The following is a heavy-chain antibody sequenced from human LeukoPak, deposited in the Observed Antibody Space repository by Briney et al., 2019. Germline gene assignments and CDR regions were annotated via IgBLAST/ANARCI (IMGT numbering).Heavy chain of an antibody. Sequence: GGSLRLSCAASGFTFSSYAMSWVRQAPGKGLEWVSVISGSGGNTYYADSVKGRFTISRDNSKNTLYLQMNSLRAEDTAVYYCAKPYSSAYYPPGSWGQGTLATVSS. CDR1: GFTFSSYA. D-gene: IGHD6-19*01. J-gene: IGHJ5*02. CDR2: ISGSGGNT. V-gene: IGHV3-23*01. CDR3: AKPYSSAYYPPGS.